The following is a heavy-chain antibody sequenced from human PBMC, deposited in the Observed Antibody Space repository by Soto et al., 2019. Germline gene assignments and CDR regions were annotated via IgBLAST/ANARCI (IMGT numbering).Heavy chain of an antibody. CDR3: ARLGDRLLYPRFDF. J-gene: IGHJ4*02. Sequence: GGSLRLSCVASGFDFNNYAMAWVRQAPGKGLEWVSGVSAGGGSTYYADSVKGRFAISRDNSKNTLYVQMNSLRVEDTAIYFCARLGDRLLYPRFDFWGQGTLVTVSS. V-gene: IGHV3-23*01. CDR1: GFDFNNYA. CDR2: VSAGGGST. D-gene: IGHD2-15*01.